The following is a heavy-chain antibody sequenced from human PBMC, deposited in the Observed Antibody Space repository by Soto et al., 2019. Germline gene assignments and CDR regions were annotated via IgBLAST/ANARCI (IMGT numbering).Heavy chain of an antibody. D-gene: IGHD4-4*01. CDR3: AKDSQTVTGRWRYYYYGMDV. V-gene: IGHV4-30-4*01. CDR2: IYYSGST. J-gene: IGHJ6*02. CDR1: GGSISSGGYY. Sequence: PSETLSLTCTVSGGSISSGGYYWSWIRQPPGKGLEWIGYIYYSGSTYYNSSLKSRVTISVDTSKNQFSLKLSSVTAADTAVYYCAKDSQTVTGRWRYYYYGMDVWGQGTTVTVSS.